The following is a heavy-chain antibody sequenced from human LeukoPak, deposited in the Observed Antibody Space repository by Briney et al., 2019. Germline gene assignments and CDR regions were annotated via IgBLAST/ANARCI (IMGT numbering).Heavy chain of an antibody. CDR1: GYTFTSYG. CDR2: HSAYNGNT. CDR3: ARDRRNYGSGSYLSFDP. V-gene: IGHV1-18*01. Sequence: ASVKVSFKASGYTFTSYGISWVRQAPGQGLECMGGHSAYNGNTNYAQKLQGRVTMTTDTSTSTAYMELRSLRSDDTAVYYCARDRRNYGSGSYLSFDPWGQGTLVTVSS. D-gene: IGHD3-10*01. J-gene: IGHJ5*02.